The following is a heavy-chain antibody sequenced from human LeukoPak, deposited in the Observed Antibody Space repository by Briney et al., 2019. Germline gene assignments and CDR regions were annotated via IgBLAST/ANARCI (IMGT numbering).Heavy chain of an antibody. Sequence: PSETLSLTCTVSGGSISGSSYCWCWIRHPPGKGLELVGSIYYSGSTYYHPSLKSRATISVATSKHQFSLKLTSVTAATTAVYFCARQGYTSSRQVDYWGQGTLVTVSS. CDR2: IYYSGST. CDR1: GGSISGSSYC. D-gene: IGHD6-6*01. CDR3: ARQGYTSSRQVDY. J-gene: IGHJ4*02. V-gene: IGHV4-39*01.